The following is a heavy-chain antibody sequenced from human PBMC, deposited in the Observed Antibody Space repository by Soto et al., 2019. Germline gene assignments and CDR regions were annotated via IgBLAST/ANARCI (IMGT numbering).Heavy chain of an antibody. CDR3: ATQGGSVEMATIWLDY. CDR2: IYSGGST. V-gene: IGHV3-66*01. J-gene: IGHJ4*02. CDR1: GFTVSSNY. Sequence: GGSLRLSCAASGFTVSSNYMSWVRQAPGKGLEWVSVIYSGGSTYYADSVKGRFTISRDNSKNTLYLQMNSLRAEDTAVYYCATQGGSVEMATIWLDYWGQGTLVTVSS. D-gene: IGHD5-12*01.